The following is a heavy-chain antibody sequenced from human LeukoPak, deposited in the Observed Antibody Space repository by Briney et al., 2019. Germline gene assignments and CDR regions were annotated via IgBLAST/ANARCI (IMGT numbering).Heavy chain of an antibody. Sequence: ASVKVSCKASGYTFTGYYVHWVRQAPGQGLEWMGWINPNSGGTNYAQKFQGRVTMTRDTSISTAYMELSRLRSDDTAVYYCARDSPERGYSYGPLDNYFDYWGQGTLVTVSS. CDR3: ARDSPERGYSYGPLDNYFDY. D-gene: IGHD5-18*01. CDR1: GYTFTGYY. J-gene: IGHJ4*02. V-gene: IGHV1-2*02. CDR2: INPNSGGT.